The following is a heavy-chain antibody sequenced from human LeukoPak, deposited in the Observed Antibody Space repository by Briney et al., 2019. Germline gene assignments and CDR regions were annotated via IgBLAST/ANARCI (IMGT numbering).Heavy chain of an antibody. CDR2: MNPNSGNT. V-gene: IGHV1-8*02. Sequence: VASVKVSCKASGGTFSSYAISWVRQATGQGLEWMGWMNPNSGNTGYAQKFQGRVTMTRNTSISTAYMELSSLRSEDTAVYYCARGRGWLDPWGQGTLVTVSS. CDR3: ARGRGWLDP. CDR1: GGTFSSYA. J-gene: IGHJ5*02.